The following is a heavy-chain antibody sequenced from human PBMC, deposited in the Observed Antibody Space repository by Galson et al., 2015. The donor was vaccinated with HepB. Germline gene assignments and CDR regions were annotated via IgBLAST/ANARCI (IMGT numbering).Heavy chain of an antibody. CDR3: AAHSWGTTYFDY. V-gene: IGHV1-3*01. Sequence: SVKVSCKASGYSFTTYAVHWVRQAPGQRLQWMGWINSDSGDTKYSQNFQGRVTITREKSASTAYMELSSLTSEDTAVYYCAAHSWGTTYFDYWGQGALVTVSS. J-gene: IGHJ4*02. D-gene: IGHD3-16*01. CDR1: GYSFTTYA. CDR2: INSDSGDT.